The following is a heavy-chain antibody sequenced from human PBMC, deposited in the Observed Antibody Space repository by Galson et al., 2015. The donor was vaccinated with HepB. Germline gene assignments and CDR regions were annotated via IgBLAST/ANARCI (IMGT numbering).Heavy chain of an antibody. J-gene: IGHJ4*02. Sequence: SLRLSCAASGFAFDSHAMSWVRQAPGRGLEWISGITGKGDSTFYADSVKGRLTVSKDNSNNMLYLQMNSLRAEDAGLYFCAKGYGLFDYWGQGTLVTVSS. D-gene: IGHD5-18*01. CDR1: GFAFDSHA. V-gene: IGHV3-23*01. CDR3: AKGYGLFDY. CDR2: ITGKGDST.